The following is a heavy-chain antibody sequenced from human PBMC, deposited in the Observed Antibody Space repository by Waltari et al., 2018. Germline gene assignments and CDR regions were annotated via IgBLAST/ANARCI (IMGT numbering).Heavy chain of an antibody. Sequence: QVQLQQWGAGLLKPSETLSLTCAVYGGSFSGYYWSWIRQPPGKGLEWIGEINHSGSTNYNPALKSRVTISVDTSKNQFSLKLSSVTAADTAVYYCARAGYSSSHDDYWGQGTLVTVSS. J-gene: IGHJ4*02. CDR3: ARAGYSSSHDDY. V-gene: IGHV4-34*01. CDR2: INHSGST. CDR1: GGSFSGYY. D-gene: IGHD6-13*01.